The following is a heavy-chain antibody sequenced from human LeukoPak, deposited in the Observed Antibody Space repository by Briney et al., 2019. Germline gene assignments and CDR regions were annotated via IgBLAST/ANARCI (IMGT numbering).Heavy chain of an antibody. CDR3: ANADSSGSGSYYNGDY. V-gene: IGHV1-69*05. Sequence: ASVKVSCKASGGTFSSYAISWVRQAPGQGLEWMGGIIPIFGTANYAQKFQGRVTITTDESTSTAYMELNSLRAEDTAVYYCANADSSGSGSYYNGDYWGQGTLVTVSS. D-gene: IGHD3-10*01. CDR1: GGTFSSYA. CDR2: IIPIFGTA. J-gene: IGHJ4*02.